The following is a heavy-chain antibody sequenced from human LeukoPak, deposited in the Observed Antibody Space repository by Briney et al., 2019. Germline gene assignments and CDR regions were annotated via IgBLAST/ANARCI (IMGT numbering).Heavy chain of an antibody. CDR3: ARTKTRGYSYGYGLSS. V-gene: IGHV1-2*02. CDR1: GYTFTGYY. Sequence: ASVTVSCKASGYTFTGYYMHWVRQAPGQGLEWMGWINPNSGGTNYAQKFQGRVTMTRDTSISTAYMELSRLRSDDTAVYYCARTKTRGYSYGYGLSSWGQGTLVTVSS. CDR2: INPNSGGT. D-gene: IGHD5-18*01. J-gene: IGHJ4*02.